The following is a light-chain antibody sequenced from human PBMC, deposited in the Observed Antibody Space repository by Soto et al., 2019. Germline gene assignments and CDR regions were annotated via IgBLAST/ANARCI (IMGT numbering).Light chain of an antibody. CDR3: QHYINWPPLT. Sequence: EIVLTQSPATLSVSPGETATLSCRASQSVGSAVAWYQHRPGQAPRLLIVAASIRATGVPGRFSGGGSGTEFTLTISGLHSEDFAVYYCQHYINWPPLTFGGGTTVDIK. CDR1: QSVGSA. CDR2: AAS. V-gene: IGKV3-15*01. J-gene: IGKJ4*01.